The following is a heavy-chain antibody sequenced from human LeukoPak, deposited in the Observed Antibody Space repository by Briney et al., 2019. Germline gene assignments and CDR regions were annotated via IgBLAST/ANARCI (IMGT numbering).Heavy chain of an antibody. CDR1: GYTFSSYG. CDR2: ISAYNGNK. V-gene: IGHV1-18*01. J-gene: IGHJ5*02. D-gene: IGHD2-2*01. Sequence: GASVKVSCKASGYTFSSYGISWVRQAPGQGLEWMGWISAYNGNKNYAQMLQGRVTMTTDTSPSTAYMEVRSLRSDDAAMYYCARDVGDIVTIPAAISVPWGQGTLVTVSS. CDR3: ARDVGDIVTIPAAISVP.